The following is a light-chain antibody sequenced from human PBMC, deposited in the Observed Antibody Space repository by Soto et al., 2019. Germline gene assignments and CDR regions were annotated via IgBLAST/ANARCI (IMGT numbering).Light chain of an antibody. V-gene: IGKV1-5*01. CDR2: DAS. Sequence: DIQMTQSPSTLSASVGDRVTITCRASQSISSWLAWYQQKPGKAPKLLIYDASSLESGAPSRFSGSGSGTEFTLTISSLQPDDVATYYCQQYNSYSITFGQGTRLEIK. J-gene: IGKJ5*01. CDR1: QSISSW. CDR3: QQYNSYSIT.